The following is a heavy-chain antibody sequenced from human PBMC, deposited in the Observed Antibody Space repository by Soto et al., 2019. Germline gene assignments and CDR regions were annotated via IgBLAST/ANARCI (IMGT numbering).Heavy chain of an antibody. CDR2: ISKTGNTI. CDR1: RFSFSSYD. J-gene: IGHJ3*02. D-gene: IGHD2-8*02. CDR3: AKATATGGGAFDI. V-gene: IGHV3-48*03. Sequence: GGSLRLSCAASRFSFSSYDMHWVRQAPGKGLECISYISKTGNTIYYADSVKGRFTISRDNAKNALYLQMNSLTAGDTALYYCAKATATGGGAFDICGQGTMVTVSS.